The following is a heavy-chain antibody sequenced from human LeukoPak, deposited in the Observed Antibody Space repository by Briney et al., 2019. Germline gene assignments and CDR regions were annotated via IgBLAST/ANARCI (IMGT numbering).Heavy chain of an antibody. Sequence: EASVKVSCKASGYTFTGPYIHWVRQAPGQGLEWVGWINPNSGGTNYAQNFQGRVTMTRDTSISTAHMELSRLRSDDTAVYYCARAIGWYYLDYWGQGTLVTVSS. CDR2: INPNSGGT. V-gene: IGHV1-2*02. CDR3: ARAIGWYYLDY. J-gene: IGHJ4*02. CDR1: GYTFTGPY. D-gene: IGHD6-19*01.